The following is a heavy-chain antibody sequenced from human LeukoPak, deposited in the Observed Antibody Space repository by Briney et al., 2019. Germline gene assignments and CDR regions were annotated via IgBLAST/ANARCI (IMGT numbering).Heavy chain of an antibody. CDR1: GFTFSSYW. CDR3: ARDFPWSGYYTPPALDY. V-gene: IGHV3-7*01. CDR2: IKQDGSEK. D-gene: IGHD3-3*01. J-gene: IGHJ4*02. Sequence: GGSLRLSCAASGFTFSSYWMSWVRQAPAKGLEWVANIKQDGSEKYYVDSVKGRFTISRDNAKNSLYLQMNSLRAEDTAVYYCARDFPWSGYYTPPALDYWGQGTLVTVSS.